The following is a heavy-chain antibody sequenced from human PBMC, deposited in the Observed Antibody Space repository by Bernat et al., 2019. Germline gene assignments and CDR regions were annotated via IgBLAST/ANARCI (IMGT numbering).Heavy chain of an antibody. J-gene: IGHJ3*02. CDR1: GGSFSGYY. Sequence: QVQLQQWGAGLLKPSETLSLTCAVCGGSFSGYYWSWIRQPPGKGLEWIGEINHSGSTNYNPSLKSRVTISVDTSKNQFSLKLSSVTAADTAVYYCARNPPYYDILTGYPQGGAFDIWGQGTMVTVSS. CDR3: ARNPPYYDILTGYPQGGAFDI. D-gene: IGHD3-9*01. CDR2: INHSGST. V-gene: IGHV4-34*01.